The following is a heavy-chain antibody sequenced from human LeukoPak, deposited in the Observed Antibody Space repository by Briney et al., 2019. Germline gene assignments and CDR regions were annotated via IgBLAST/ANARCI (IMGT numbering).Heavy chain of an antibody. CDR1: GGSISSNGYY. CDR3: ARDGNAL. D-gene: IGHD1-1*01. Sequence: SETLSLTCTVSGGSISSNGYYWAWFRQPPGKGLEWIGSIYYSGGTYYNPSLKSRVTISIDTSKNQFSLKVRSVTAADTAVYYCARDGNALWGQGTLVTVSS. CDR2: IYYSGGT. V-gene: IGHV4-39*07. J-gene: IGHJ4*02.